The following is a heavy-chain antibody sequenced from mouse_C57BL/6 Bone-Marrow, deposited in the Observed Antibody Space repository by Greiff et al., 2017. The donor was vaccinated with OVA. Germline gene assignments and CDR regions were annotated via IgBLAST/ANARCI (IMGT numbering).Heavy chain of an antibody. D-gene: IGHD2-5*01. CDR2: ISNGGGST. CDR1: GFTFSDYY. J-gene: IGHJ4*01. V-gene: IGHV5-12*01. CDR3: ARHSNYPYYYAMDY. Sequence: EVKLQESGGGLVQPGGSLKLSCAASGFTFSDYYMYWVRQTPEKRLEWVAYISNGGGSTYYPDTVKGRFTISRDNAKNTLYLQMSRLKSEDTAMYYCARHSNYPYYYAMDYWGQGTSVTVSS.